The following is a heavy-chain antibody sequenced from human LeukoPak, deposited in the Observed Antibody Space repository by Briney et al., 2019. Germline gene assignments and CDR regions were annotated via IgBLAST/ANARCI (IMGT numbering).Heavy chain of an antibody. J-gene: IGHJ4*02. Sequence: PGGSLRLSCAASGFTFSSYAMNWVRQAPGQGLEWMGWINTNTGNPTYAQGFTGRFVFSLDTSVGTAYLQISSLKAEDTAVYYCAREWCSGGSCYPSFDYWGQGTLVTVSS. CDR2: INTNTGNP. V-gene: IGHV7-4-1*02. CDR1: GFTFSSYA. CDR3: AREWCSGGSCYPSFDY. D-gene: IGHD2-15*01.